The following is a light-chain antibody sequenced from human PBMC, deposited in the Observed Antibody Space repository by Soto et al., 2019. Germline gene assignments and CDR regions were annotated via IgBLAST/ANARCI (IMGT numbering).Light chain of an antibody. Sequence: IQLTQTPSSLSASVGDRVTLTCRASQDINRYLAWYQQKSGKAPKFLIYAASTLESGVPSRISGSGSGTDFPLTISILHPEDFVTYSWQLFNSYAQTFGQGTKVEIK. CDR2: AAS. V-gene: IGKV1-9*01. J-gene: IGKJ1*01. CDR1: QDINRY. CDR3: QLFNSYAQT.